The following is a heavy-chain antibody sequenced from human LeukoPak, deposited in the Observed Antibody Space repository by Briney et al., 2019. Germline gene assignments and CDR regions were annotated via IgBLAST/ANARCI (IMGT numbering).Heavy chain of an antibody. CDR2: IYTSGST. D-gene: IGHD7-27*01. J-gene: IGHJ5*02. CDR3: ARTYRSWGSLHRGSYNWFDP. V-gene: IGHV4-61*02. CDR1: GASISTNSYY. Sequence: SETLSLTCTVSGASISTNSYYWGWIRQPPGKGLEWIGRIYTSGSTNYNPSLKSRVTISVDTSKNQFSLKLSSVTAADTAVYYCARTYRSWGSLHRGSYNWFDPWGQGTLVTVSS.